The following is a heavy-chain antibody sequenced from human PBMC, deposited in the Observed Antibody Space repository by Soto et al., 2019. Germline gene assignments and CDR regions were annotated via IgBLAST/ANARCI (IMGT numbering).Heavy chain of an antibody. CDR3: AKDIVPDISLVAGAFDI. Sequence: EVQLVESGGGLVQPGRSLRLSCAASGFTFDDYAMHWVRQAPGKGLEWVSGISWNSGSIGYADSVKGRFTISRDNAKNSLYLQMNSLRAEDTALYYCAKDIVPDISLVAGAFDIWGQGTMVTVSS. CDR1: GFTFDDYA. CDR2: ISWNSGSI. V-gene: IGHV3-9*01. D-gene: IGHD2-15*01. J-gene: IGHJ3*02.